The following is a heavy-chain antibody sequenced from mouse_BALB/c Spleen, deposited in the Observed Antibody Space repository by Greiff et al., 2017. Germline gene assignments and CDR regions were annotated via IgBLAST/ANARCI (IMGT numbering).Heavy chain of an antibody. CDR3: ARHDVTTATWFAY. CDR2: ISSGGSYT. CDR1: GFTFSSYG. J-gene: IGHJ3*01. D-gene: IGHD1-2*01. Sequence: EVKLVESGGDLVKPGGSLKLSCAASGFTFSSYGMSWVRQTPDKRLEWVATISSGGSYTYYPDSVKGRFTISRDNAKNTLYLQMSSLKSEDTAMYYCARHDVTTATWFAYWGQGTLVTVAA. V-gene: IGHV5-6*02.